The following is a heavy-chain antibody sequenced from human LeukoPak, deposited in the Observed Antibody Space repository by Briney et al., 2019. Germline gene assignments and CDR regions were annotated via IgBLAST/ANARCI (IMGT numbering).Heavy chain of an antibody. J-gene: IGHJ6*02. CDR3: ARDTIFGAYYYYYGMDV. CDR1: GDDVSSNSAA. CDR2: TYYRSKWYN. D-gene: IGHD3-3*01. V-gene: IGHV6-1*01. Sequence: SQTLSLTCAISGDDVSSNSAAWNWIRQSPSRGLEWLGRTYYRSKWYNDYAVSVKSRITINPDTSKNQFSLQLNSVTPEDTAVYYCARDTIFGAYYYYYGMDVWGQGTTVTVPS.